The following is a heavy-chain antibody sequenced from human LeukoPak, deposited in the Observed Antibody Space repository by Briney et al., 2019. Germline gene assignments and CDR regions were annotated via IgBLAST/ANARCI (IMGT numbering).Heavy chain of an antibody. CDR2: MNPNSGNT. D-gene: IGHD3-22*01. Sequence: GASVKVSCKASGGTFSRNTISWVRQAPGQGLELMGWMNPNSGNTGYAQKFQGRVTMTRNTSISTAYMELSSLRSEDTAVYYCARVHYYDSSGTDYWGQGTLVTVSS. J-gene: IGHJ4*02. CDR1: GGTFSRNT. CDR3: ARVHYYDSSGTDY. V-gene: IGHV1-8*01.